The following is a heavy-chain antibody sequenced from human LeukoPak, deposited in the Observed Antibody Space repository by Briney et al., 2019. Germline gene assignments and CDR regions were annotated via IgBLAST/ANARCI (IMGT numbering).Heavy chain of an antibody. D-gene: IGHD2-2*02. CDR3: ARDDPGSAAIGNWFDP. V-gene: IGHV4-4*07. CDR1: GGSISSCY. J-gene: IGHJ5*02. CDR2: IYTSGST. Sequence: SETLSLTCTVSGGSISSCYLSWIRQPAGKGLEWIGRIYTSGSTNYNPSLKIRVTMSLDTSKNQFSLKLSSVTAADTAVYYCARDDPGSAAIGNWFDPWGQGTLVTVSS.